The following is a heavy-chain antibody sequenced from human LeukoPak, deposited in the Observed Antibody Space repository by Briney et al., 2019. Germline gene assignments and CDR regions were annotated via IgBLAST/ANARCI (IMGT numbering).Heavy chain of an antibody. CDR3: ARELKVGNTGYYFDF. J-gene: IGHJ4*02. Sequence: PSETLSLTCTVSGGSISSYYWSWIRQPPGKGLEWIGYINYSGSTNYNSSLKSRVTISVDTSKNQFSLNLSSVTAADTAVYYCARELKVGNTGYYFDFWGQGTLVTLSS. D-gene: IGHD2/OR15-2a*01. CDR1: GGSISSYY. CDR2: INYSGST. V-gene: IGHV4-59*01.